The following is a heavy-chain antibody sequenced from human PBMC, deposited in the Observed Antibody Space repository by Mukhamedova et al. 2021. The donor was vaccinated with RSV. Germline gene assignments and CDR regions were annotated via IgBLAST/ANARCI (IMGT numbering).Heavy chain of an antibody. J-gene: IGHJ4*02. V-gene: IGHV3-21*01. CDR3: ARGGGYEYRYYFDY. D-gene: IGHD5-12*01. Sequence: SVKGRFTISRDNTKNSLYLQMNSLRAEDTAVYYCARGGGYEYRYYFDYWGQGTLVT.